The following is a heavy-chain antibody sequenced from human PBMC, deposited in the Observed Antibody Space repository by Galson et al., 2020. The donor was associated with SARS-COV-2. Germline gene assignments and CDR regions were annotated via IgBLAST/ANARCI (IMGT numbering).Heavy chain of an antibody. D-gene: IGHD4-4*01. V-gene: IGHV1-69*10. CDR2: IIPILGIA. CDR3: ARSGTVTTYAEIYYYYGMDV. Sequence: SVKVSCKASGGTFSSYAISWVRQAPGQGLEWMGGIIPILGIANYAQKFQGRVTITADKSTSTAYMELSSLRSEDTAVYYCARSGTVTTYAEIYYYYGMDVWGQGTTVTVSS. CDR1: GGTFSSYA. J-gene: IGHJ6*02.